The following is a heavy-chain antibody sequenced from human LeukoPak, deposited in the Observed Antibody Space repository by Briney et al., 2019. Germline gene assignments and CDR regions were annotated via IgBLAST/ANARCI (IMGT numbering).Heavy chain of an antibody. D-gene: IGHD3-10*01. J-gene: IGHJ4*02. Sequence: GGSLRLSCATSGFTFSAYDMNWVRQAPGKGLEWVANIKQDGSEKYYVDSVKGRFTISRDNAKNSLYLQMNSLRAEDTAVYYCARDSATSAYWGQGTLVTVSS. V-gene: IGHV3-7*01. CDR1: GFTFSAYD. CDR2: IKQDGSEK. CDR3: ARDSATSAY.